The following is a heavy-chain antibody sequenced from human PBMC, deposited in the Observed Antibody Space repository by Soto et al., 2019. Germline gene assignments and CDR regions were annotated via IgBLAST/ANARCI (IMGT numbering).Heavy chain of an antibody. V-gene: IGHV4-31*03. CDR1: GGSISSGGYY. D-gene: IGHD3-16*02. Sequence: QVQLQESGPGLVKPSQTLSLTCTVSGGSISSGGYYWSWIRQHPGKGLEWIGYIYYSGSTYYNPSLKSRVTISVDTSKNQFSLKLSSVTAADTAVYYCVRGHDYVWGSYRPFDYWGQGTLVTVSS. J-gene: IGHJ4*02. CDR3: VRGHDYVWGSYRPFDY. CDR2: IYYSGST.